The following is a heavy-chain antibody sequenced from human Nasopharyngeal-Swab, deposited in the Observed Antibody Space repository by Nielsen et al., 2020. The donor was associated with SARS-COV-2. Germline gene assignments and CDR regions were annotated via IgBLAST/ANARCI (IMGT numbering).Heavy chain of an antibody. CDR3: AKGGYSSSWYEAPYYYYYYGMDV. V-gene: IGHV3-30*18. J-gene: IGHJ6*02. CDR1: GFTFSSYG. D-gene: IGHD6-13*01. CDR2: ISYDGSNK. Sequence: GESLKISCAASGFTFSSYGMHWVRQAPGKGLEWVAVISYDGSNKYYADSVKGRFTISRDNSKNTLYLQMNSLRAEDTAVYYCAKGGYSSSWYEAPYYYYYYGMDVWGQGTTVTVSS.